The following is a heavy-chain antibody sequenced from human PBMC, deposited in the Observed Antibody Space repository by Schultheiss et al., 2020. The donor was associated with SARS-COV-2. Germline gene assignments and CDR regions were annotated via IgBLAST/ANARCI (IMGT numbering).Heavy chain of an antibody. Sequence: SVKVSCKASGGTFSSYAISWVRQAPGQGLEWMGGIIPIFGTANYAQKFQGRVTITADESTSTAYMELSSLRSEDTAVYYCAREDWNDPWVPGYWGQGTLVTVSS. V-gene: IGHV1-69*13. CDR1: GGTFSSYA. D-gene: IGHD1-1*01. CDR3: AREDWNDPWVPGY. J-gene: IGHJ4*02. CDR2: IIPIFGTA.